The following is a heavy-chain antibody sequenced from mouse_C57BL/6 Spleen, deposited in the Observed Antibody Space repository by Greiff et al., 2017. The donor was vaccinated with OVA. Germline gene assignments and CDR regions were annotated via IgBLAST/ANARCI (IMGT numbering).Heavy chain of an antibody. CDR1: GYSITSDY. CDR2: ISYSGST. V-gene: IGHV3-8*01. CDR3: AKSGDYWYFDV. Sequence: EVQRVEPGPGLAKPSQTLSLSCSVTGYSITSDYWNWIRKFPGNKLEYMGDISYSGSTYYNPSLKSRNSITRDTTKNQYYLQLNSVTTEDTATYYCAKSGDYWYFDVWGTGTTVTVSS. J-gene: IGHJ1*03.